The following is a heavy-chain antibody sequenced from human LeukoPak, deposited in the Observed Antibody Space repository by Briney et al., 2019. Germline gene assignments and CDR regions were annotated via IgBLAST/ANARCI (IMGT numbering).Heavy chain of an antibody. CDR1: GFTFSSYA. D-gene: IGHD6-13*01. J-gene: IGHJ4*02. CDR2: ISYDGSNK. V-gene: IGHV3-30*04. Sequence: PGGSLRLSCAASGFTFSSYAMHWVRQAPGKGLEWVAVISYDGSNKYYADSVKGRFTISRDNSKNTLYLQMNSLRAEDTAVYYCARDRQQLGIFDYGGQGTQVTVS. CDR3: ARDRQQLGIFDY.